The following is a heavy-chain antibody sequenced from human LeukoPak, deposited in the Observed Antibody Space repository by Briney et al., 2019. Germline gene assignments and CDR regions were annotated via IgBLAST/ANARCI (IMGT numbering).Heavy chain of an antibody. CDR3: ARARIAAYYYYYGMDV. Sequence: SQTLSLTCTVSGGSVSSGDYYWSWIRQPPGKGLEWIGYMYYSGSTYYNPSLKSRVTISVDTSKNQFSLKLSSVTAADTAVYYCARARIAAYYYYYGMDVWGQGTTVTVSS. CDR2: MYYSGST. D-gene: IGHD6-13*01. J-gene: IGHJ6*02. V-gene: IGHV4-30-4*01. CDR1: GGSVSSGDYY.